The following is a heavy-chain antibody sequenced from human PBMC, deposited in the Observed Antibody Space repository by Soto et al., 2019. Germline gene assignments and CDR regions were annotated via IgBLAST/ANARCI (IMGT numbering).Heavy chain of an antibody. Sequence: SETLSLTCTVSGGSVSSGDYYWSWIRQPPGKGLEWIGYVHYSGSTKYNPSLKSRATISADTSKNQFSLNLSSVTAADTGVYYCARVAASGSWVFDYWGQGTLVTVSS. CDR3: ARVAASGSWVFDY. V-gene: IGHV4-61*08. CDR1: GGSVSSGDYY. CDR2: VHYSGST. J-gene: IGHJ4*02. D-gene: IGHD6-13*01.